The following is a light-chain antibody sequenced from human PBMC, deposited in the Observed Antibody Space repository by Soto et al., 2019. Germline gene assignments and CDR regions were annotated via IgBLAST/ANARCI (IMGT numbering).Light chain of an antibody. CDR1: SSDVGGYNY. CDR3: SSYTSSSLDVV. Sequence: QSVLTQPASVSGSPGQSITISCTGTSSDVGGYNYVSWYQQHPGKAPKLMIYDVSNRPSGVSNRFSGSKSGNTASLTISGLQAEDEADYYCSSYTSSSLDVVFGGGTKVTVL. CDR2: DVS. V-gene: IGLV2-14*01. J-gene: IGLJ2*01.